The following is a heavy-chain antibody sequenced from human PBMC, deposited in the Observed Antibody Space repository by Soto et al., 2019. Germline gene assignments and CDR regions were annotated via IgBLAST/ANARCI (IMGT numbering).Heavy chain of an antibody. D-gene: IGHD3-22*01. V-gene: IGHV3-23*01. J-gene: IGHJ4*02. CDR1: GFTFSSYA. CDR3: GKPSSTMIGEFDY. CDR2: ISGSGGST. Sequence: AGSLRLSCAASGFTFSSYAMSWVRQAPGKGLEWVSAISGSGGSTYYADSVKGRFTISRDNSKNTLYLQMNSRRAEDTAVYYCGKPSSTMIGEFDYWGRGTLVTSSS.